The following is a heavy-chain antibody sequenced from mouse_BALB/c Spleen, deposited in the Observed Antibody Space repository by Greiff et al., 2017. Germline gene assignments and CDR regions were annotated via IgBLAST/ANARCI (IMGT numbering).Heavy chain of an antibody. CDR1: GYTFTSYW. CDR3: ARSTRLYFDY. J-gene: IGHJ2*01. D-gene: IGHD2-1*01. Sequence: QVQLQQSGAELAKPGASVKMSCKASGYTFTSYWMHWVKQRPGQGLEWIGYINPSTGYTEYNQKFKDKATLTADKSSSTAYMQLSSLTSEDSAVYYCARSTRLYFDYWGQGTTLTVSS. V-gene: IGHV1-7*01. CDR2: INPSTGYT.